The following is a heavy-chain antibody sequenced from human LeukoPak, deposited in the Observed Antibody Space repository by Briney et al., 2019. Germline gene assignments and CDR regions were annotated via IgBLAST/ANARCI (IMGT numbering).Heavy chain of an antibody. J-gene: IGHJ4*02. CDR3: ARNGYYSIDY. Sequence: SETLSLTYAVYGGSFGDSYWSWIRQPPGKGLEWIGEIDADGSTNYNPALKSRVNIFVDTSNNQFSMTLTSVTAADTALYYCARNGYYSIDYWGQGSLVTVSS. V-gene: IGHV4-34*01. D-gene: IGHD3-22*01. CDR2: IDADGST. CDR1: GGSFGDSY.